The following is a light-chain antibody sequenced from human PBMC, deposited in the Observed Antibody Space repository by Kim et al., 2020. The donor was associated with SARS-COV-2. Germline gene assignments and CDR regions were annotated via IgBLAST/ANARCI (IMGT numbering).Light chain of an antibody. J-gene: IGKJ4*01. V-gene: IGKV1-39*01. CDR1: QGIHSY. CDR2: AAT. Sequence: ASVGDSVTINCRASQGIHSYLIWYQQNPGEAPNLLFYAATRLQGGVPSRFSGSGSGTDFTLTINSLRSEDFATYYCQQSYRTPVTFGEGTKVDIK. CDR3: QQSYRTPVT.